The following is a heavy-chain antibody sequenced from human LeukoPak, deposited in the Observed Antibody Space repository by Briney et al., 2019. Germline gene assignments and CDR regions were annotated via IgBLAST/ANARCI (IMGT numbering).Heavy chain of an antibody. CDR3: AKISLQLAAGDPPRDY. CDR2: IRYEGNKK. V-gene: IGHV3-30*02. Sequence: GGSLRLSCAASGFTFSNYGMHWVRQAPGKGMEGVAFIRYEGNKKYYADSVKGGFTISRDNSKNTLYMQMNSLRAEDTALYYCAKISLQLAAGDPPRDYWGQGTLVTVSS. D-gene: IGHD6-13*01. CDR1: GFTFSNYG. J-gene: IGHJ4*02.